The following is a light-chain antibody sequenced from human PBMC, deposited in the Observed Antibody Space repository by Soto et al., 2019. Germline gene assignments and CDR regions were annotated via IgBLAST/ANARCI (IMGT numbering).Light chain of an antibody. CDR3: GAWDNSLSVVV. Sequence: QSALTQPPSVSAAPGQTVTISCSGSSSNIGRNYVSWYQHLPGTAPKLLIYDNDKRPSGIPDRFSGSKSGTSATLGITGLQTGDEADYYCGAWDNSLSVVVFGGGTKLTVL. J-gene: IGLJ2*01. CDR2: DND. CDR1: SSNIGRNY. V-gene: IGLV1-51*01.